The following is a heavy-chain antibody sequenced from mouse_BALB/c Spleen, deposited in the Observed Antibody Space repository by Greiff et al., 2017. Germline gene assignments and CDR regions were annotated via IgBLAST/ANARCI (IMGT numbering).Heavy chain of an antibody. CDR1: GFTFSSYT. CDR2: ISSGGSYT. CDR3: TRTTTVGTMDY. Sequence: VKLMESGGGLVKPGGSLKLSCAASGFTFSSYTMSWVRQTPEKRLEWVATISSGGSYTYYPDSVKGRFTISRDNAKNTLYLQMSSLKSEDTAMYYCTRTTTVGTMDYWGQGTSVTVSS. J-gene: IGHJ4*01. D-gene: IGHD1-1*01. V-gene: IGHV5-6-4*01.